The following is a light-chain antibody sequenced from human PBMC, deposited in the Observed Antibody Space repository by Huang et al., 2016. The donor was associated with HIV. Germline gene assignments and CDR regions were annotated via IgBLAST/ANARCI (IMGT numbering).Light chain of an antibody. Sequence: EIVLTQSPATLSVSPGDRATLSCRASQSVSLNFAWYQQKPCQSPRLLRYSASPRGTDVPARFSGSGSGTDFTVTISSLQSEDVAVYYCQQYDNWPPMYTFGQGTKLEI. CDR1: QSVSLN. J-gene: IGKJ2*01. CDR2: SAS. V-gene: IGKV3-15*01. CDR3: QQYDNWPPMYT.